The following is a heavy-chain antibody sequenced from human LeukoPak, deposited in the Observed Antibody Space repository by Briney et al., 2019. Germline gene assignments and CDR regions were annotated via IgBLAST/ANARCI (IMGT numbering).Heavy chain of an antibody. CDR3: ARVGVFFDYLDY. CDR2: IIPIFGTA. Sequence: GASVKVSCKASGGTFSSYAISWVRQAPGQGLEWMGGIIPIFGTANYAQKFQGRVTITADESTGTAYMELSSLRSEDTAVYYCARVGVFFDYLDYWGQGTLVTVSS. CDR1: GGTFSSYA. D-gene: IGHD3-10*01. J-gene: IGHJ4*02. V-gene: IGHV1-69*13.